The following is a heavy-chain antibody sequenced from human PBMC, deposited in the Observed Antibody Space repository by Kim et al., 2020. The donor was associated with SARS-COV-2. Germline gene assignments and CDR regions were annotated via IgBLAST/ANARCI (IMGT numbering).Heavy chain of an antibody. CDR3: ARGSGNFGDFDY. V-gene: IGHV3-74*01. D-gene: IGHD3-10*01. Sequence: GGSLRLSCAASVFTVSSYWMHWVRQAPGKGLVWVSRIESNGISTYYADSVKGRFTISSDTAKNTMYLQMNILRVEDTAVYYCARGSGNFGDFDYWGQGTL. CDR1: VFTVSSYW. J-gene: IGHJ4*02. CDR2: IESNGIST.